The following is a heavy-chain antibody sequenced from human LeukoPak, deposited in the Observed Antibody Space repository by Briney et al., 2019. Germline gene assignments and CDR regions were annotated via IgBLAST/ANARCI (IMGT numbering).Heavy chain of an antibody. J-gene: IGHJ4*02. Sequence: QPGRSLRLSCAASGFTFSSYAMHWVRQAPGKGLEWVAVISYDGSNKYYPDSVKGRFTISRDNSKNTLYLQMNRLRAEDTAVYYCARDLSHSSGGYWGQGTLVTVSS. CDR1: GFTFSSYA. D-gene: IGHD6-19*01. CDR2: ISYDGSNK. V-gene: IGHV3-30*04. CDR3: ARDLSHSSGGY.